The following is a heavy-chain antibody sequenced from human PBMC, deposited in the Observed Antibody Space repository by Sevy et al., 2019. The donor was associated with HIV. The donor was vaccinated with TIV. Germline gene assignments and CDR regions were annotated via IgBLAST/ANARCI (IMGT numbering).Heavy chain of an antibody. CDR1: GGSISSYY. D-gene: IGHD3-22*01. J-gene: IGHJ4*02. CDR3: ARVTPTEYDSSGDTFDY. V-gene: IGHV4-59*01. CDR2: IYYSGST. Sequence: SETLSLTCTVSGGSISSYYWSWIRQPPGKGLGWIGYIYYSGSTNYNPSLKSRVTISVDTSKNQFSLKLSSVTAADTAVYYCARVTPTEYDSSGDTFDYWGQGTLVTVSS.